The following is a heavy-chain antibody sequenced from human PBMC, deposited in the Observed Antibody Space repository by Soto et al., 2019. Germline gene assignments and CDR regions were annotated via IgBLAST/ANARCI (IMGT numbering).Heavy chain of an antibody. CDR2: IYYTRSI. CDR1: GGSINSSY. V-gene: IGHV4-59*01. CDR3: ARVTKYEVLSWHLSWFDP. Sequence: SETLSLTCAVSGGSINSSYWTWIRQPPGKGLEWIGDIYYTRSINYNPSLKSRVTMSIDTSKNQFSLKLTSVTAADTAVYYCARVTKYEVLSWHLSWFDPWGQGPLLTVSS. D-gene: IGHD2-8*01. J-gene: IGHJ5*02.